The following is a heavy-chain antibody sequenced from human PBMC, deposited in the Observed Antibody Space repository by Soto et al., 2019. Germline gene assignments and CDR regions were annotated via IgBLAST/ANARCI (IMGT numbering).Heavy chain of an antibody. Sequence: EVQLLESGGGLVQPGGSLRLSCAASGFTFSSYAMSWVRQAPGKRLEWVSAISGSGGSTYYADSVKGRFTISRDNSKNTLYLQMNSLRAEDTAVYYCAKAYYDFWSGPTQYYYYYGMDVWGQGTTVTVSS. J-gene: IGHJ6*02. CDR2: ISGSGGST. D-gene: IGHD3-3*01. V-gene: IGHV3-23*01. CDR3: AKAYYDFWSGPTQYYYYYGMDV. CDR1: GFTFSSYA.